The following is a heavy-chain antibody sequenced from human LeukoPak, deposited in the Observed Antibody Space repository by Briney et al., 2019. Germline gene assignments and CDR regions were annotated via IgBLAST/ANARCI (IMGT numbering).Heavy chain of an antibody. Sequence: SETLSLTCTVSGSSINNNFWTWIRQPPGKGLEWIGYIYSSGSANYNPSLKSRVIISGDTSKNQISLKLTSVTAADTAVYFCARAGDYCSSTSCFSWGMDVWGQGTTVTVSS. CDR1: GSSINNNF. CDR2: IYSSGSA. V-gene: IGHV4-59*12. J-gene: IGHJ6*02. CDR3: ARAGDYCSSTSCFSWGMDV. D-gene: IGHD2-2*01.